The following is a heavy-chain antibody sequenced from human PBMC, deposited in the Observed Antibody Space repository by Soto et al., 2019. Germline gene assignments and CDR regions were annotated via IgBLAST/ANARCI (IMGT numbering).Heavy chain of an antibody. D-gene: IGHD2-15*01. J-gene: IGHJ4*02. V-gene: IGHV4-59*01. Sequence: SETLSLTCTVSGGSIRSYYWSCIRQPPGKGLEWIGYIYYSGSTNYNPSLRSRVTISVATSKNQFSLKLSSVTAADTAVYYCARDERETCLGSRCYYFDYWGQGTQVTVSS. CDR2: IYYSGST. CDR1: GGSIRSYY. CDR3: ARDERETCLGSRCYYFDY.